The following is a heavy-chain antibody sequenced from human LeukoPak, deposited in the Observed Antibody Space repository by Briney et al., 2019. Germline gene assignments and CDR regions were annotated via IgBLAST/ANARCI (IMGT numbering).Heavy chain of an antibody. CDR2: ISSSSSTI. CDR1: GFTFSSYS. D-gene: IGHD1-26*01. Sequence: GGSLRLSXAASGFTFSSYSMNWVRQAPGKGMEWVSYISSSSSTIYYADSVEGRFTISRDNAKNSLYLQMNRLRAEDTAVYYCARDYSGSYPFDYWGQGTLVTVSS. V-gene: IGHV3-48*01. CDR3: ARDYSGSYPFDY. J-gene: IGHJ4*02.